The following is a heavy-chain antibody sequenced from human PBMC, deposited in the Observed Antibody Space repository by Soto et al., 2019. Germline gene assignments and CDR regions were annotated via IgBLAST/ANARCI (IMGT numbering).Heavy chain of an antibody. V-gene: IGHV3-66*01. CDR1: GFDASVNF. CDR2: INNAGTT. J-gene: IGHJ6*02. Sequence: EVQLVESGGTLVQPGGSLKLSCAASGFDASVNFITWVRQAPGKGLEWVTAINNAGTTFYADSVKGRFSISRDDSKNTLYRQMNSLRVEDTAMYYCVRENYYYGMDVWGQGTAVTVSS. CDR3: VRENYYYGMDV.